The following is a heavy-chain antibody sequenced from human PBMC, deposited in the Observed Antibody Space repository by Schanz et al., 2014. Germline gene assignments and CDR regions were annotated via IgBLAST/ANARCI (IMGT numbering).Heavy chain of an antibody. Sequence: EVQLVESGGGLVKPGGSLRLSCEASGFTFITYTMNWVRQAPGKGLEWVSDISSGSSYANYADSVKGRFTISRDNAKNSLYLQMNSLRSDDTAVYYCARDAADFYDILTEEDYWGQGTLVTVSS. CDR2: ISSGSSYA. CDR3: ARDAADFYDILTEEDY. V-gene: IGHV3-21*05. CDR1: GFTFITYT. D-gene: IGHD3-9*01. J-gene: IGHJ4*02.